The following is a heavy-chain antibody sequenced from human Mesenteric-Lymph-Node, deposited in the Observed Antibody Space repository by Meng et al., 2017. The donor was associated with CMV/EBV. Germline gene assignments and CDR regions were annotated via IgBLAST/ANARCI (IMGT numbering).Heavy chain of an antibody. D-gene: IGHD3-10*01. Sequence: GESLKISCTASGFTFGDYAMSWVRQAPGKGLEWVGFIRSKAYGGTTEYAASVKGRFTISRDDSKSIAYLQMNSLKTEDTAVYYCAKLDGRSIMVRGVINDAFDIWGQGTMVTVSS. CDR1: GFTFGDYA. V-gene: IGHV3-49*04. CDR3: AKLDGRSIMVRGVINDAFDI. CDR2: IRSKAYGGTT. J-gene: IGHJ3*02.